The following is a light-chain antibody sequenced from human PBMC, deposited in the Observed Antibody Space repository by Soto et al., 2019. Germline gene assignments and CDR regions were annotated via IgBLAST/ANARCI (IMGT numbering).Light chain of an antibody. CDR2: DAS. J-gene: IGKJ4*01. CDR3: QQRSNWPLFT. V-gene: IGKV3-11*01. Sequence: EIVLTQSPATLSLSPGERATLSCRASQSVSSYLAWYQQKPGQAPRLLIYDASNRATGIPARFSGSGSGTDFTLTISSLEHEDFAVYYCQQRSNWPLFTFCGGTKVEIK. CDR1: QSVSSY.